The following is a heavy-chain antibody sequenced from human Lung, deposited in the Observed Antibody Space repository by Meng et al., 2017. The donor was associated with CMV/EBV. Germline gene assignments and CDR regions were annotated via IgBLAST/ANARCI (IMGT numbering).Heavy chain of an antibody. CDR3: ARDLGYSSSWYFQYCVDC. V-gene: IGHV1-46*01. J-gene: IGHJ4*02. D-gene: IGHD6-13*01. Sequence: ASXXVSXKASGYTLTNYYIHWVRQAPGQGLEWMGIINPSDNTTIYAQKFQGRVTMTRDTSTSTVYMELSSLRSDDTALYYCARDLGYSSSWYFQYCVDCWXQGTLVTVSS. CDR1: GYTLTNYY. CDR2: INPSDNTT.